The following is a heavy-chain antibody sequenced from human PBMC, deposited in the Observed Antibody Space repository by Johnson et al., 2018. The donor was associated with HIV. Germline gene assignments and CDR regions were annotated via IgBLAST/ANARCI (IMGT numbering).Heavy chain of an antibody. CDR1: GFTFSSYG. Sequence: QVQLVESGGGVVQPGRSLRLSCAASGFTFSSYGMHWVRQAPGKGLEWVAVISYDGSNKYYADSVKGRFTISRDNAKNSLYLQMNSLRAEDTAVYYCARVEHSDAFDIWGQGTMVTVSS. D-gene: IGHD1/OR15-1a*01. CDR3: ARVEHSDAFDI. J-gene: IGHJ3*02. V-gene: IGHV3-30*03. CDR2: ISYDGSNK.